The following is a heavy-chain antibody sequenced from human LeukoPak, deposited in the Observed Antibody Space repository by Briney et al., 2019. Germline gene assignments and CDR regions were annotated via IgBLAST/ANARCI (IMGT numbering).Heavy chain of an antibody. CDR2: IIPIFGTA. CDR1: GGTFISYA. J-gene: IGHJ4*02. Sequence: SVKVSCKASGGTFISYAISWVRQAPGQGLEWMGRIIPIFGTANYAQKFQGRVTITTDESTSTAYMELSSLRSEDTAVYYCARERPYDYVWGSYRYAYDYWGQGTLVTVSS. D-gene: IGHD3-16*02. V-gene: IGHV1-69*05. CDR3: ARERPYDYVWGSYRYAYDY.